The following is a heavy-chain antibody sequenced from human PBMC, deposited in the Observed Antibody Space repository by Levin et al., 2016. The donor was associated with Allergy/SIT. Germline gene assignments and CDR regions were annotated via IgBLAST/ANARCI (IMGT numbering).Heavy chain of an antibody. D-gene: IGHD4-17*01. CDR2: LSPSGST. CDR3: AGAVTTWDDAFDI. Sequence: LRLSCTVSGDSINTDIYYWSWIRQAAGKGPEWIGRLSPSGSTTYNPSLKTRVAISVDKSKNQFSLRMTSVTAADTAVYYCAGAVTTWDDAFDIWGQGTMVTVSS. J-gene: IGHJ3*02. V-gene: IGHV4-61*02. CDR1: GDSINTDIYY.